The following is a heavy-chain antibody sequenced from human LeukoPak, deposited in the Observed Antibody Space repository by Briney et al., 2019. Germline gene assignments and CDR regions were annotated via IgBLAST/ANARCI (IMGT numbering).Heavy chain of an antibody. J-gene: IGHJ3*02. CDR1: GFSFNNYA. V-gene: IGHV3-23*01. Sequence: GGSLRLSCAASGFSFNNYAMTWVRQAPGRGLEWVSGFSSGGSTYYAASVQGRFTISRDNSKNTLYLRMNTLRVEDTALYYCAKGARAGYSDAFDIWGQGTMVTVS. D-gene: IGHD5-18*01. CDR2: FSSGGST. CDR3: AKGARAGYSDAFDI.